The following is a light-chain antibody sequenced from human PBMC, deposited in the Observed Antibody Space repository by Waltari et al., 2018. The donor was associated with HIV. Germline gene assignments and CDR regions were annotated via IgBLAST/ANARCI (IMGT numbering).Light chain of an antibody. V-gene: IGLV1-40*01. Sequence: QSVLTQPPSLPGAPGQTLTIPCAASSSTTRATSDVHGYQQLPGRAPKVLVYGNIYRPPGVPDRFSGSKSGTSASLAITGLQADDEGYYYCQSYDTRSSGFLVFGGGTKGTVL. CDR1: SSTTRATSD. CDR2: GNI. CDR3: QSYDTRSSGFLV. J-gene: IGLJ3*02.